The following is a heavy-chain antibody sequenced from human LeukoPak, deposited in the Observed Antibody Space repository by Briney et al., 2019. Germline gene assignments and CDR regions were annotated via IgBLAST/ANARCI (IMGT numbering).Heavy chain of an antibody. CDR3: ARVSHDSSGYWY. V-gene: IGHV3-21*01. CDR2: ISSSSSYI. CDR1: GFTFSSYS. Sequence: GGSLRLSCAASGFTFSSYSMNWVRQAPGKGLEWVSSISSSSSYIYYADSVKGRFTISRDNAKNLLYLQMNSLRAEDTAVYYCARVSHDSSGYWYWGQGTLVTVSS. J-gene: IGHJ4*02. D-gene: IGHD3-22*01.